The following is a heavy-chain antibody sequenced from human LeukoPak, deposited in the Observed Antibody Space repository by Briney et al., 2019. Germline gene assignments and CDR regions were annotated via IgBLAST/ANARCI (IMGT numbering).Heavy chain of an antibody. V-gene: IGHV2-5*02. D-gene: IGHD3-16*01. J-gene: IGHJ5*02. CDR2: IYWDDDK. Sequence: SGPTLVKPTQTLTLTCTFSGFLLSTSGVGVGWIRQPPGKALEWLALIYWDDDKRYSPSLKNRLTVTKDTSKNQVVLTLTNMDPVDTATYYCAHRGQLYLRGPTAFDPWGQGTLVTVSS. CDR3: AHRGQLYLRGPTAFDP. CDR1: GFLLSTSGVG.